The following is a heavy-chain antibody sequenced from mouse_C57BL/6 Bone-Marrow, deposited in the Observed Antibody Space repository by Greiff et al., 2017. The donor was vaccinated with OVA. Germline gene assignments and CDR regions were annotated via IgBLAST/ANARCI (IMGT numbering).Heavy chain of an antibody. CDR1: GFTFSSYA. D-gene: IGHD2-4*01. V-gene: IGHV5-4*01. CDR2: ISDGGSYT. J-gene: IGHJ4*01. CDR3: AVDYDEDYAMDY. Sequence: EVHLVESGGGLVKPGGSLKLSCAASGFTFSSYAMSWVRQTPEKRLEWVATISDGGSYTYYPDNVKGRFTISRDNAKNNLYLQMSHLKSEDTAMYYCAVDYDEDYAMDYWGQGTSVTVSS.